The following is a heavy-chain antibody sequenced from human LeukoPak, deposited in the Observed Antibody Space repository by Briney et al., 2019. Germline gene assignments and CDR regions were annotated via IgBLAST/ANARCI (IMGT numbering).Heavy chain of an antibody. D-gene: IGHD1-14*01. V-gene: IGHV1-46*01. CDR3: AKNSFGVRGFEP. J-gene: IGHJ4*02. CDR1: GYTFIHYY. Sequence: ASVKVSCKTSGYTFIHYYMHWVRQASGEGFEWMGIVDPSGDITTYAQKFQGRVTLTTDTSTSTFYMELSSLRSEDTAIYYCAKNSFGVRGFEPRGQGTPVTVSS. CDR2: VDPSGDIT.